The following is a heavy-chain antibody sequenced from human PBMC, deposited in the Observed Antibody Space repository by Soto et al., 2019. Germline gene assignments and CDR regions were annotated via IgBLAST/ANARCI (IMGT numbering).Heavy chain of an antibody. CDR1: GYTFTSYG. D-gene: IGHD3-10*01. J-gene: IGHJ6*02. CDR2: ISAYNGNT. CDR3: ARDSRSGFGEVYYYYGMDV. Sequence: ASVKVSCKASGYTFTSYGISWVRQAPGQGLEWMGWISAYNGNTNYAQKLQGRVTMTTDTSTSTAYMELRSLRSDDTAVYYCARDSRSGFGEVYYYYGMDVWGQGTTVTVSS. V-gene: IGHV1-18*01.